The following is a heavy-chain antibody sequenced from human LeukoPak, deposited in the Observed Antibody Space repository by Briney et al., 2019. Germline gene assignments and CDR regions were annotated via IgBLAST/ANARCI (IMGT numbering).Heavy chain of an antibody. Sequence: PSETLSLTCTVSGYSISSGYYWGWFRQPPGKGLEWIGSIYHSGSTYYNPSLKSRVTISVDTSKNQFSLKLSSVTAADTAVYYCARDGRGAYYMDVWGKGTTVTVSS. V-gene: IGHV4-38-2*02. J-gene: IGHJ6*03. CDR2: IYHSGST. CDR3: ARDGRGAYYMDV. CDR1: GYSISSGYY.